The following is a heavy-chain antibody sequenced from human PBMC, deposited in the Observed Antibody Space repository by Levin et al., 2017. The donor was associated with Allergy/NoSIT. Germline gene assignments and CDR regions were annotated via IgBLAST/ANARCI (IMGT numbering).Heavy chain of an antibody. D-gene: IGHD6-13*01. CDR3: AKGPYSSSWYPTDYFDY. J-gene: IGHJ4*02. CDR2: ISYDGSNK. Sequence: TGESLKISCAASGFTFSSYGMHWVRQAPGKGLEWVAVISYDGSNKYYADSVKGRFTISRDNSKNTLYLQMNSLRAEDTAVYYCAKGPYSSSWYPTDYFDYWGQGTLVTVSS. V-gene: IGHV3-30*18. CDR1: GFTFSSYG.